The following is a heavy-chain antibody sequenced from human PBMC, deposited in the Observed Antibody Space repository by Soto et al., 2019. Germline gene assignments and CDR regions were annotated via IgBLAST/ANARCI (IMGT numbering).Heavy chain of an antibody. J-gene: IGHJ4*02. CDR1: GGTFSSYA. Sequence: GASVKVSCKASGGTFSSYAISWVRQAPGQGLEWMGGIIPIFGTANYAQKFQGRVTITADESTSTAYMELSSLRSEDTAVYYCAGGEAGYSYGSDFDYWGQGTLLTVS. V-gene: IGHV1-69*13. D-gene: IGHD5-18*01. CDR2: IIPIFGTA. CDR3: AGGEAGYSYGSDFDY.